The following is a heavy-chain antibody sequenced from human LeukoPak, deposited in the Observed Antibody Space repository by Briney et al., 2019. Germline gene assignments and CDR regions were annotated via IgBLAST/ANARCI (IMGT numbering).Heavy chain of an antibody. CDR2: ISYDGRNK. D-gene: IGHD3-16*01. CDR3: AREGLLTSPNNAFDV. CDR1: GFSFSSYG. J-gene: IGHJ3*01. Sequence: GGSLRLSCAASGFSFSSYGMHWVRQAPGKGLEWVAVISYDGRNKYYADSVKGRFTISRDTSKNTLYLQMNSLRAEDTAVYYCAREGLLTSPNNAFDVWGQGTM. V-gene: IGHV3-30*03.